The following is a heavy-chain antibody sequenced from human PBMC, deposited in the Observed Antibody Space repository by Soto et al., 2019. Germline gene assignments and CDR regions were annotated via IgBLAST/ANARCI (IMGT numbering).Heavy chain of an antibody. D-gene: IGHD3-10*01. J-gene: IGHJ3*01. CDR2: IGSAGDP. CDR3: ARGKGKIFGPALGDGFNF. V-gene: IGHV3-13*05. Sequence: EVQLVESGGGLAQPGGSLRLSCTVSGFSFSNYDMYWVRQVAGKGLEWVSGIGSAGDPYYSASVKGRFTISRENAKNSLYCKWRGLGGGTTGFYYCARGKGKIFGPALGDGFNFGGQGTTVIFS. CDR1: GFSFSNYD.